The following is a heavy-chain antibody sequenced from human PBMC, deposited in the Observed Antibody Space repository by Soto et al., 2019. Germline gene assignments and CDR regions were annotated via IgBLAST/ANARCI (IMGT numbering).Heavy chain of an antibody. J-gene: IGHJ6*02. CDR2: INPNSGDT. CDR1: GYIFTGYH. V-gene: IGHV1-2*02. D-gene: IGHD3-9*01. Sequence: ASVKVSCKASGYIFTGYHIHWVRQAPGRGLEWMGWINPNSGDTEYAQNFQGRVTMTRDTSFNLVYMEMSGLMSDDTAVYYSARDARGTRGFDEMDIWGQGTTVTVSS. CDR3: ARDARGTRGFDEMDI.